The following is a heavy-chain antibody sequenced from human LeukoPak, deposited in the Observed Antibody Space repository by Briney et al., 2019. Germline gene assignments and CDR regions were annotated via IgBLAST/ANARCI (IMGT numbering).Heavy chain of an antibody. CDR1: GFTLSSYW. Sequence: GGSLRLSCAASGFTLSSYWMHWVRQAPGKGLVWVSRIHSDGSTTTYAGSVKGRFTISRDDAKNTLYLQMNSLRAEDTAVYYCARALVVGNAFDIWGQGTMVTVSS. CDR3: ARALVVGNAFDI. V-gene: IGHV3-74*01. CDR2: IHSDGSTT. D-gene: IGHD6-19*01. J-gene: IGHJ3*02.